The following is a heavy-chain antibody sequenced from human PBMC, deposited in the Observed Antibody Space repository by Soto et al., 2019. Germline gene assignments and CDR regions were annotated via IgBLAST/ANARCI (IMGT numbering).Heavy chain of an antibody. CDR3: AKKVNSGPGSQYFDY. CDR2: FRTSGDGGTT. CDR1: GFTFSSYS. D-gene: IGHD3-10*01. Sequence: PGGSLRLSCAASGFTFSSYSMSWVRQAPGKGLEWVSGFRTSGDGGTTYYADSVKGRFTIFRDNSKNMLFLQMNSLRAEDTAIYYCAKKVNSGPGSQYFDYWGQGTLVTVSS. V-gene: IGHV3-23*01. J-gene: IGHJ4*02.